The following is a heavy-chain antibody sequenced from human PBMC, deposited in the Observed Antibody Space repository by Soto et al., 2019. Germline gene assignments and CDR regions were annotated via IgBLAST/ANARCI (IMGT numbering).Heavy chain of an antibody. CDR1: GGSISSYY. CDR2: IYYSGST. CDR3: ARDLEGYSYGYFDY. D-gene: IGHD5-18*01. V-gene: IGHV4-59*01. Sequence: QVQLQESGPGLVKPSETLSLTCTVSGGSISSYYWSWIRQPPGKGLEWIGYIYYSGSTNYNPSLKSRVTISVDTSKNQFSLKLSSVTAADTAMYYCARDLEGYSYGYFDYWGQGTLVTVSS. J-gene: IGHJ4*02.